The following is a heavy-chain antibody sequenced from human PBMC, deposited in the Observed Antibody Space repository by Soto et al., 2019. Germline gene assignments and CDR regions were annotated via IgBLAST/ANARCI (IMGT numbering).Heavy chain of an antibody. Sequence: ASETLSLTCTVSGDSISTDYWSWIRQSPGKGLEWIGFIYYGGSTNYNPSLKSRVTISVDTPKNQFSLKLSSVTAADTAVYYCASTKTYYDILTGYSYNWFDPWGQGTLVTVSS. CDR3: ASTKTYYDILTGYSYNWFDP. V-gene: IGHV4-59*08. CDR2: IYYGGST. CDR1: GDSISTDY. J-gene: IGHJ5*02. D-gene: IGHD3-9*01.